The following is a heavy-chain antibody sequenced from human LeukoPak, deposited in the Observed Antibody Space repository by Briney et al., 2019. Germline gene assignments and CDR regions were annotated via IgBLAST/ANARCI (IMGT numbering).Heavy chain of an antibody. V-gene: IGHV1-69*06. CDR2: IIPIFGTA. CDR1: GGTFSSYA. Sequence: SVKVSCKASGGTFSSYAISWVRQAPGQGLEWMGGIIPIFGTANYAQKFQGRVTMTEDTSTDTAYMELSSLRSEDTAVYYCATGDYDSPYDYWGQGTLVTVSS. CDR3: ATGDYDSPYDY. D-gene: IGHD5-12*01. J-gene: IGHJ4*02.